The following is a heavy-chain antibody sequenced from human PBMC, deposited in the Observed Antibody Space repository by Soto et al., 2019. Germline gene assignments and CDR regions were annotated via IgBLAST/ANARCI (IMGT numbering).Heavy chain of an antibody. V-gene: IGHV1-58*02. J-gene: IGHJ5*02. CDR1: GFTFTSSA. CDR3: AADPYSSGWYELA. Sequence: SVKVSCKASGFTFTSSAMQWVRQARGQRLEWIGWIVVGSGNTNYAQKFQERVTITRDMSTSTAYMELSSLRSEDTAVYYCAADPYSSGWYELAWGQGTLVTVSS. D-gene: IGHD6-19*01. CDR2: IVVGSGNT.